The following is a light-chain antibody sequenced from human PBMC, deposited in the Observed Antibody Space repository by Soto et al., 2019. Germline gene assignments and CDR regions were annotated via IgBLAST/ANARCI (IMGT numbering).Light chain of an antibody. V-gene: IGKV1-12*01. CDR2: AAS. CDR3: QQASSFPLT. Sequence: DIQLTQSPCSVSASVGERVTLTCMASQGISSWLAWYQQKPGEAPKLLIYAASSLQSGVPPRFSGSASGTYFTLTISSLQPEDFATYYCQQASSFPLTFGQGTRLEIK. CDR1: QGISSW. J-gene: IGKJ5*01.